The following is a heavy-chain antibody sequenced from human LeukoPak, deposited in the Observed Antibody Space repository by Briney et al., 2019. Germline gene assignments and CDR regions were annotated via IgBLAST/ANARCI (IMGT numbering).Heavy chain of an antibody. V-gene: IGHV3-30*18. Sequence: SGGSLRLSCAASGFTFSSYGMHWVRQAPGKGLEWVAVISYDGSNKYYADSVKGRFTISRDNSENTLYLQMNSLRAEDTAVYYCAKPGSSRPHFDYWGQGTLVTVSS. J-gene: IGHJ4*02. D-gene: IGHD3-10*01. CDR2: ISYDGSNK. CDR3: AKPGSSRPHFDY. CDR1: GFTFSSYG.